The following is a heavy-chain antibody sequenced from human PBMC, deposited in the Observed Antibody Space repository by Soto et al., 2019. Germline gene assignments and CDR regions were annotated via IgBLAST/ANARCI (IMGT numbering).Heavy chain of an antibody. Sequence: ALLKVSCKASGYTFTSYDINWGRQANGQGLEWMGWMNPNSGNTGYAQKFQGRVTMTRNTSISTAYMELSSLRSEDTAVYYCARGRIAAAGFGIDYWGQGTLVTVSS. V-gene: IGHV1-8*01. CDR1: GYTFTSYD. CDR3: ARGRIAAAGFGIDY. J-gene: IGHJ4*02. D-gene: IGHD6-13*01. CDR2: MNPNSGNT.